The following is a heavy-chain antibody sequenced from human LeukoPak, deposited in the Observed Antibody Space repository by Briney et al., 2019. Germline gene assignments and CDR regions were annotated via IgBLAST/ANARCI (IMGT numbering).Heavy chain of an antibody. V-gene: IGHV3-23*01. Sequence: GGSLRLSCAASGFTFSSYAMSWVRQAPGKGLEWVSAISGSGGSTYYADSVKGRFTISRDNSKNTLYLQMNSLRREDTALYYCARGIDDVDNWFDPWGQGTLVTVSS. CDR1: GFTFSSYA. J-gene: IGHJ5*02. CDR2: ISGSGGST. CDR3: ARGIDDVDNWFDP. D-gene: IGHD1-1*01.